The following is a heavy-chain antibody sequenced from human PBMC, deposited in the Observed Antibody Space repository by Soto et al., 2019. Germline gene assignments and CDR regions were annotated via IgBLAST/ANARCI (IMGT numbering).Heavy chain of an antibody. D-gene: IGHD6-19*01. CDR1: GFTFSSYG. V-gene: IGHV3-33*01. CDR2: IWYDGSNK. Sequence: GGSLRLSCAASGFTFSSYGMHWVRQAPGKGLEWVAVIWYDGSNKYYADSVKGRFTISRDNSKNTLYLRMNSLRAEDTAVYYCARDALSSGLFDYWGQGTLVTVSS. CDR3: ARDALSSGLFDY. J-gene: IGHJ4*02.